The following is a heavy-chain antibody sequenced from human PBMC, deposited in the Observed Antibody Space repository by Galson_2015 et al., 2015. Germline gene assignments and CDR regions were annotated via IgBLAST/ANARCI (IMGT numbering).Heavy chain of an antibody. Sequence: LSLTCTVSGGSISSYYWSWIRQPPGKGLEWIGYIYYSGTTNYNPSLKSRVTISADTSKNQFSLKLSSVTAADTAVYYCARRGQGGYFPHYHYYGMDVWGQGTAVTVSS. J-gene: IGHJ6*02. D-gene: IGHD2-21*02. V-gene: IGHV4-59*01. CDR2: IYYSGTT. CDR1: GGSISSYY. CDR3: ARRGQGGYFPHYHYYGMDV.